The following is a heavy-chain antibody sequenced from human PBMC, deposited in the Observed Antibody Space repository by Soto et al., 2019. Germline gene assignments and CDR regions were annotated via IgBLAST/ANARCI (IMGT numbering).Heavy chain of an antibody. CDR2: ISYDGSNK. D-gene: IGHD3-22*01. CDR3: ARDLYYYDSSGPFDY. J-gene: IGHJ4*02. V-gene: IGHV3-30-3*01. Sequence: GGSLRLPCAASGFTFSSYAMHWVRQAPGKGLEWVAVISYDGSNKYYADSVKGRFTISRDNSKNTLYLQMNSLRAEDTAVYYCARDLYYYDSSGPFDYWGQGTLVTVSS. CDR1: GFTFSSYA.